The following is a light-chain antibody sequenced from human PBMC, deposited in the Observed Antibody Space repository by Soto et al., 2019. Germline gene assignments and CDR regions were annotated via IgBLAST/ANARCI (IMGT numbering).Light chain of an antibody. Sequence: DIQMTQSPSTLSASVGDRVTITCRASQSVSSSLAWYQQKPGKAPTLLIYSASGLENGVPSRFSGSGYGTEYTLTIISLRPDDFATYYCHQSYSYYPFTFGQGTKLEI. CDR1: QSVSSS. CDR2: SAS. J-gene: IGKJ2*01. CDR3: HQSYSYYPFT. V-gene: IGKV1-5*03.